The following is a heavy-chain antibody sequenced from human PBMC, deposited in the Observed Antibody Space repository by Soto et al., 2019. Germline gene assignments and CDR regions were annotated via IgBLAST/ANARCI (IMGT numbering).Heavy chain of an antibody. J-gene: IGHJ3*02. V-gene: IGHV3-53*01. Sequence: EVQLVESGGGLIQPGGSLRLICAASGLSVTANYMIWVRQAPGKGLEWLSIIYRGGGTYYADSLKGRAIISRDGSRNMVFLQMNSLTAEDAGVYYCARRDDSETFDIWGRGTAVNVSS. CDR2: IYRGGGT. CDR3: ARRDDSETFDI. D-gene: IGHD5-18*01. CDR1: GLSVTANY.